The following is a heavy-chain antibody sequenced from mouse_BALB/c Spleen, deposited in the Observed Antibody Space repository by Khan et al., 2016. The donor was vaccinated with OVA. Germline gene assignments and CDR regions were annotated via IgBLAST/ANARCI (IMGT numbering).Heavy chain of an antibody. Sequence: VQLQQSGPELVKPGASVKIPCKASGYSFTGYFMNWVMQSHGKSLEWIGRINPHIGETFYNQKFKGKATLTVDESSSTAHMELRSLASEDSAVYYWSRISRNDFDYWGQGTTLTVSS. V-gene: IGHV1-20*02. CDR3: SRISRNDFDY. J-gene: IGHJ2*01. CDR1: GYSFTGYF. CDR2: INPHIGET.